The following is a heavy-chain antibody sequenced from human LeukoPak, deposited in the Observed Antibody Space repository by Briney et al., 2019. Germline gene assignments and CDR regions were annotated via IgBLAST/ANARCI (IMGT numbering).Heavy chain of an antibody. D-gene: IGHD1-14*01. CDR3: AAGEPYVY. Sequence: GGSLRLSCAASGFTFTTYGMHWVRQAQGKGLEWVAIIWYDGSNKYYADSVKGRFTISRDNSKNTLYLQMSSLRAEDTAVYYCAAGEPYVYWGQGALVTVSS. V-gene: IGHV3-33*01. CDR1: GFTFTTYG. J-gene: IGHJ4*02. CDR2: IWYDGSNK.